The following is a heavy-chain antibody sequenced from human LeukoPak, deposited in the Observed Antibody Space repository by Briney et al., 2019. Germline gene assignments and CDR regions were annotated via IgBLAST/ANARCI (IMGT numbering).Heavy chain of an antibody. V-gene: IGHV1-8*02. CDR2: MNPNSGNT. CDR1: GYTFSTYD. D-gene: IGHD6-13*01. J-gene: IGHJ5*02. CDR3: ARKAIVAAGINWFDP. Sequence: VASVKVSCKASGYTFSTYDINWVRQPTGQGLEWMGWMNPNSGNTGYAQKFQGRVTMSRNTSISTAYMELSSLRSEDTAVYYCARKAIVAAGINWFDPWGEGTLVTVYS.